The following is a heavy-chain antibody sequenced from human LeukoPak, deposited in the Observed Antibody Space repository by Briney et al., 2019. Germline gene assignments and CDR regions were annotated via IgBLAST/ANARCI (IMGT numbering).Heavy chain of an antibody. J-gene: IGHJ4*02. Sequence: GGSLRLSCAASGFTFNRRGMHWVRQAPGTGPEWVAFIRYDGGETFYADFVKGRFTISRDNSKNTLYLQMNTLRAEDTAVYYCAREGVAGTYFDYWGQGTLVTVSS. D-gene: IGHD2-15*01. CDR3: AREGVAGTYFDY. V-gene: IGHV3-30*02. CDR2: IRYDGGET. CDR1: GFTFNRRG.